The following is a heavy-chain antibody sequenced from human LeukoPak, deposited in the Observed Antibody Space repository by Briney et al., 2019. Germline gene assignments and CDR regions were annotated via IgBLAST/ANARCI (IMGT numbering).Heavy chain of an antibody. J-gene: IGHJ3*02. CDR3: ARDGGKYCSSTSCRNAFDI. CDR2: IYYSGST. Sequence: LETLSLTCTVSGGSISTYYWSWIRQPPGKGPEWIGYIYYSGSTNYNPSLKSRVTISVDTSKNQFSLYLSSVTAADTAVYYCARDGGKYCSSTSCRNAFDIWGQGTMVTVSA. V-gene: IGHV4-59*01. D-gene: IGHD2-2*01. CDR1: GGSISTYY.